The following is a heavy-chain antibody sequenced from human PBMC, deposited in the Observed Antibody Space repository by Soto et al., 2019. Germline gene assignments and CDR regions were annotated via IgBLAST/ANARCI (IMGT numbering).Heavy chain of an antibody. CDR2: IIPIFGTA. J-gene: IGHJ2*01. D-gene: IGHD3-22*01. V-gene: IGHV1-69*06. CDR1: EDTFRNYA. CDR3: ASTKYDSSAYYYWYLGL. Sequence: QVELVQSGAEVKKPGSSVKVSCQASEDTFRNYAISWVRQAPGQGLEWMGGIIPIFGTANYAPKFQGRVTITADTSENTVALELSSLRSEDPAVYYCASTKYDSSAYYYWYLGLWGRGTLVTASS.